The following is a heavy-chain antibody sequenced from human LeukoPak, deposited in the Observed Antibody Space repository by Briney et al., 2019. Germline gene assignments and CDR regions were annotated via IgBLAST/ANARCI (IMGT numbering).Heavy chain of an antibody. CDR1: GYTFTGYY. CDR3: ARGTTVTTGGVYY. Sequence: ASVKVSCKASGYTFTGYYMYWVRQAPGQGLEWMGWINPNSGGTNYAQKFQGRVTMTRDTSISTAYMELSRLRSDDTAVYYCARGTTVTTGGVYYWGQGTLVTVSS. D-gene: IGHD4-17*01. CDR2: INPNSGGT. J-gene: IGHJ4*02. V-gene: IGHV1-2*02.